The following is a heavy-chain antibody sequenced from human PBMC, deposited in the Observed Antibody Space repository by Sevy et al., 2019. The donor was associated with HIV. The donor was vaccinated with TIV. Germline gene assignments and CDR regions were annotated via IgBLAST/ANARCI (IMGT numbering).Heavy chain of an antibody. D-gene: IGHD6-19*01. CDR1: GGTFSSYA. CDR3: ARGIAVAGSGGFDP. J-gene: IGHJ5*02. CDR2: IIPIFGTA. Sequence: ASVKVSCKASGGTFSSYAISWVRQAPGQGLEWMGGIIPIFGTANYAQKFQGRVTITADKSTSTAYVELSSLRSEDTAVYYCARGIAVAGSGGFDPWGQGTLVTVSS. V-gene: IGHV1-69*06.